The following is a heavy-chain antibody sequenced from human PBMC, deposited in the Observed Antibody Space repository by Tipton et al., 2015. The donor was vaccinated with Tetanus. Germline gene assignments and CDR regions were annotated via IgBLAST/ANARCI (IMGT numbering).Heavy chain of an antibody. D-gene: IGHD5-12*01. CDR1: GGSFSAYY. V-gene: IGHV4-34*01. CDR3: ARPGVGGYTGYYFDF. Sequence: TLSLTCAVYGGSFSAYYWSWIRQSPGKGLEWIGSIYYSGSSYYNPTLKSRVTISVDTSKNQFSLKLDSVTAADAAVYYCARPGVGGYTGYYFDFWGQGTVVTVSS. J-gene: IGHJ4*02. CDR2: IYYSGSS.